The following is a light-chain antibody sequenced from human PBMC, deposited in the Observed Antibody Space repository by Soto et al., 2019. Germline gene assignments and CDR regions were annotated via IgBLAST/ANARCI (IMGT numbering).Light chain of an antibody. CDR1: QDISNY. Sequence: DIQMTQSPSSLSASVGDRVTITCQASQDISNYLNWYQQKPGKAPKLLIYDASNLETGVPSRFSGSGSGTDFTFTISSLQTEDIARYYCQQWSTFGPGTKVDIK. V-gene: IGKV1-33*01. CDR2: DAS. J-gene: IGKJ3*01. CDR3: QQWST.